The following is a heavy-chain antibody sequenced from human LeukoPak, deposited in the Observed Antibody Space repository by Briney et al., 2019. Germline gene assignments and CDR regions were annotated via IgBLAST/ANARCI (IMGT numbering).Heavy chain of an antibody. CDR1: GSTFSPHY. CDR3: GDLGSTGTDH. CDR2: IRNKADGYTT. V-gene: IGHV3-72*01. Sequence: GGSLRLSCVASGSTFSPHYMDWVRQSPGQGLEWVGLIRNKADGYTTIYAASVKGRFTISRDDSKNSVYLQMDSLKTEDTAVYYCGDLGSTGTDHWGQGTLVTVSS. D-gene: IGHD4-17*01. J-gene: IGHJ4*02.